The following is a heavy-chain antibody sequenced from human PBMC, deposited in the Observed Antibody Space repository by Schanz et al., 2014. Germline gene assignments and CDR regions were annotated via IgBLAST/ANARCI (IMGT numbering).Heavy chain of an antibody. CDR2: IWFDGNNK. CDR1: GFTFSAYG. Sequence: QVQLVESGGGVVQPGRSLRLSCAASGFTFSAYGMHWVRQAPGKGLEWVAVIWFDGNNKFYADSVKGRFTISRDNSKNTLYLQMSSLRAEDTALYYCAEDPHRDYGGKPQTFDIWGQGTMVTVSS. CDR3: AEDPHRDYGGKPQTFDI. V-gene: IGHV3-33*06. J-gene: IGHJ3*02. D-gene: IGHD4-17*01.